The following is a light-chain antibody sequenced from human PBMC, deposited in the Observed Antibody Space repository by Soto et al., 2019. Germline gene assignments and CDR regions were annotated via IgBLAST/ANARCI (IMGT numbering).Light chain of an antibody. CDR3: QQRSNWLPS. V-gene: IGKV3-11*01. CDR1: QSVSSY. CDR2: DAS. Sequence: EMAFSHSPATLSSSPRARATLSCRASQSVSSYLAWYQQKPGQAPRLLIYDASTRATGIPARFSGSGSGTDFTLTITSLEPEDFAVYYCQQRSNWLPSFGQGTKVDIK. J-gene: IGKJ1*01.